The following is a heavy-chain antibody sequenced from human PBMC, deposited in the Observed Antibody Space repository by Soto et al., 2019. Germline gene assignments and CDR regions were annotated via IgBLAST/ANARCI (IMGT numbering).Heavy chain of an antibody. D-gene: IGHD7-27*01. Sequence: SETLSLTCTVSGGSISSSSYYWGWIRQPPGKGLEWIGSIYYSGSTYYNPSLKSRVTISVDTSKNQFSLKLSSVTAADTAVYYCARVAQLGVFDYWGQGTLVTVSS. CDR2: IYYSGST. J-gene: IGHJ4*02. V-gene: IGHV4-39*07. CDR3: ARVAQLGVFDY. CDR1: GGSISSSSYY.